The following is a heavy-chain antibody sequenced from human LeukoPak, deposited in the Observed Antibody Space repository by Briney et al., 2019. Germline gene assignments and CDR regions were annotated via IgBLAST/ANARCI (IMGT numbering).Heavy chain of an antibody. Sequence: SETLSLTCVVYGGSFSGYYWSWIRQPPGKGLEWIGEINHSGSTNYKPSLKSRVTISVDTSKNQFSLKLSSVTAADTAVYYCARLKVAVAGTTDDYWGQGTLVTVSS. CDR2: INHSGST. V-gene: IGHV4-34*01. CDR1: GGSFSGYY. D-gene: IGHD6-19*01. CDR3: ARLKVAVAGTTDDY. J-gene: IGHJ4*02.